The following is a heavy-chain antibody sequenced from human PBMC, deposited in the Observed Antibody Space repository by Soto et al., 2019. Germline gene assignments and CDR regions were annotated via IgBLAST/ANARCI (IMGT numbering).Heavy chain of an antibody. CDR2: IYYSGST. CDR1: GGSISSGGYY. CDR3: ERDPGYSSSQNFDY. D-gene: IGHD6-6*01. Sequence: PSETLSLTCTVSGGSISSGGYYWSWIRQHPGKGLEWIGYIYYSGSTYYNPSLKSRVTISVDTSKNQFSLKLSSVTAADTAVYYCERDPGYSSSQNFDYWGQGTLVTVSS. V-gene: IGHV4-31*03. J-gene: IGHJ4*02.